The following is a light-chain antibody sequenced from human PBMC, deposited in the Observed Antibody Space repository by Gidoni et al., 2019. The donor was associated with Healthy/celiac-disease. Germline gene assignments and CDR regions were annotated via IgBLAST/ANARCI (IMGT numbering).Light chain of an antibody. CDR1: QSVSSSY. Sequence: EIVLTQSPGTMSLSPGERATLSCRASQSVSSSYLAWYQQKPGQAPRLLIYCAYSRATGIPDMFSGSGSGTDFTLTISRLEPEDFAVYYCQQYGSSPTYTFGQGTKLEIK. CDR3: QQYGSSPTYT. V-gene: IGKV3-20*01. J-gene: IGKJ2*01. CDR2: CAY.